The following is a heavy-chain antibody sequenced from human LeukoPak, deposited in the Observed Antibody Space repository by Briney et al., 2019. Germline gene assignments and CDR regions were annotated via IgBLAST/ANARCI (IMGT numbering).Heavy chain of an antibody. CDR1: GFTFSSYW. CDR3: ARGATYSSSWYTDY. CDR2: IKQDGSEE. V-gene: IGHV3-7*01. Sequence: GGSLRLSCAASGFTFSSYWMSWVRQAPGKGLEWVANIKQDGSEEYYVDSVKGRFTISRDNAKNSLYLQMNSLRAEDTAVYYCARGATYSSSWYTDYWGQGTLVTVSS. J-gene: IGHJ4*02. D-gene: IGHD6-13*01.